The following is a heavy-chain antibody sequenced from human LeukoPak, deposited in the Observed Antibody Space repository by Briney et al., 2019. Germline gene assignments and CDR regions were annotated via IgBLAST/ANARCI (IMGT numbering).Heavy chain of an antibody. J-gene: IGHJ6*03. CDR1: GGSISSGSYY. D-gene: IGHD1-7*01. V-gene: IGHV4-61*02. CDR2: VYTSGST. Sequence: PSETLSLTCTVSGGSISSGSYYWSWIRQPAGRGLEWIGRVYTSGSTNYNPSLKSRVTISVDTSKNQFSLKLSSVTAADTAVYYCARLITGTTYPLYYMDVWGKGTTVTVSS. CDR3: ARLITGTTYPLYYMDV.